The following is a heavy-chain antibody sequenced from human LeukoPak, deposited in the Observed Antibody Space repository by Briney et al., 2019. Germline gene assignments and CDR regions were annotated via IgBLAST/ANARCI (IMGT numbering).Heavy chain of an antibody. J-gene: IGHJ3*02. Sequence: ASVKVSCKASGYTFTGYYMHWVRQAPGQGVEWMGWVNPNSGGTNYAQKFRGWVTMTRDTSISTAYMELSRLRSGDTAVYYCARGTSGYCSSTSCQAAFDIWSQGTMVTVYS. D-gene: IGHD2-2*01. V-gene: IGHV1-2*04. CDR2: VNPNSGGT. CDR1: GYTFTGYY. CDR3: ARGTSGYCSSTSCQAAFDI.